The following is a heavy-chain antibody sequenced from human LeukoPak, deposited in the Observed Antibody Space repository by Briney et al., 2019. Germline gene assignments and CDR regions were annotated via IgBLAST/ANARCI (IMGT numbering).Heavy chain of an antibody. CDR3: AKGLGGGEWLLSPYYYYYGMDV. D-gene: IGHD3-3*01. Sequence: GGSLRLSCAASGFTFSSYAMSWVRQAPGKGLEWVSAISGSGGSTYYADSVKGRFTISRDNSKNTLYLQMNSLRAEDTAVYYCAKGLGGGEWLLSPYYYYYGMDVWGQGTTVTVSS. CDR1: GFTFSSYA. V-gene: IGHV3-23*01. J-gene: IGHJ6*02. CDR2: ISGSGGST.